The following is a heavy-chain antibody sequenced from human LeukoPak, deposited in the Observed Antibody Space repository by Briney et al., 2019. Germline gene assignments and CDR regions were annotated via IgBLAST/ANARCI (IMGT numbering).Heavy chain of an antibody. CDR1: GYTLTGYY. V-gene: IGHV1-2*02. Sequence: PGASVKVSCKASGYTLTGYYMHWVRQAPGQGLEWMGWINPNSGGTHYAQKFQGRVTMTRDTSISTAYMELSRLRSDDTAVYYCASNYYDSSGYYYGVGYWGQGTLVTVSS. CDR3: ASNYYDSSGYYYGVGY. D-gene: IGHD3-22*01. CDR2: INPNSGGT. J-gene: IGHJ4*02.